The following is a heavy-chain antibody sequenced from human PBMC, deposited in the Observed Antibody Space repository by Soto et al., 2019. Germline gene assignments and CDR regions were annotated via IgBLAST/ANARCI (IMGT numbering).Heavy chain of an antibody. CDR1: GGSIRSGGHY. D-gene: IGHD3-10*01. CDR3: ARDQGFGEPRANDAFDI. J-gene: IGHJ3*02. Sequence: SETLSLTCTVSGGSIRSGGHYWSWIRQHPGKGLEWIGYIYYSGSTYYNPSLKSRVTISVDTSKNQFSLKLSSVTAADTAVYYCARDQGFGEPRANDAFDIWGQGTMVTVSS. CDR2: IYYSGST. V-gene: IGHV4-31*02.